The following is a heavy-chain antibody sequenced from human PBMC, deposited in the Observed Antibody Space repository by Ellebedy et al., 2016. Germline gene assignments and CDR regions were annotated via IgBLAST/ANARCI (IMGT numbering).Heavy chain of an antibody. CDR2: INPNSGGT. V-gene: IGHV1-2*02. CDR3: ARAIRVGTLGSYYMDV. J-gene: IGHJ6*03. CDR1: GYTLTGYY. Sequence: ASVKVSXKASGYTLTGYYMHWVRQAPGQGLEWMAWINPNSGGTIYAQKFQGRVTMTRDTSISTAYMELTRLRSDDTAVYYCARAIRVGTLGSYYMDVWGKGTTVTVSS. D-gene: IGHD4-23*01.